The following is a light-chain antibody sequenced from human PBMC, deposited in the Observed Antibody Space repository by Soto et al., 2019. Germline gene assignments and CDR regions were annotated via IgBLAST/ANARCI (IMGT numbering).Light chain of an antibody. CDR3: QQRSNWPPVIT. CDR1: QSVSSD. V-gene: IGKV3-11*01. Sequence: EIVLTHSPDTLSLSPWEIATLSCRASQSVSSDLTWYQQRPGQAPRVLIYDASKRATGIPARFSGSGSGTDFTLTISSLEPEDFAVYYCQQRSNWPPVITFGPGTKVD. J-gene: IGKJ3*01. CDR2: DAS.